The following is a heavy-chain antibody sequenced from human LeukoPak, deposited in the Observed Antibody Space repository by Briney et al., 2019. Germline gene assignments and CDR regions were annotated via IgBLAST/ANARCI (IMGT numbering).Heavy chain of an antibody. CDR1: GGSISSGDYS. Sequence: PSETLSLTCAVSGGSISSGDYSWSWIRQPPGEGLEWIGFIYNSGNTYYNPSLKSRVTLSVDTSKNQFSLNLSSVTAADTAVYYCAKDLGFGAYWGQGTLVTVSS. CDR2: IYNSGNT. D-gene: IGHD3-10*01. V-gene: IGHV4-30-4*07. J-gene: IGHJ4*02. CDR3: AKDLGFGAY.